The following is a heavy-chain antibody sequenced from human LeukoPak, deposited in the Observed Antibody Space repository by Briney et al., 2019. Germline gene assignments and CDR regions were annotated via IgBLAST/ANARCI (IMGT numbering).Heavy chain of an antibody. V-gene: IGHV3-49*04. D-gene: IGHD6-6*01. CDR1: GFTFGDNP. J-gene: IGHJ6*03. CDR3: TRISSSPAALYYYYMDV. CDR2: IRSDRYGGTS. Sequence: PGGSLRLSCTASGFTFGDNPLNWVRQAPGKGLEWVGLIRSDRYGGTSEYVASVNGRFSISRDDSRNILYLDMNSLRNEDTAVYFCTRISSSPAALYYYYMDVWGKGIPVTVSS.